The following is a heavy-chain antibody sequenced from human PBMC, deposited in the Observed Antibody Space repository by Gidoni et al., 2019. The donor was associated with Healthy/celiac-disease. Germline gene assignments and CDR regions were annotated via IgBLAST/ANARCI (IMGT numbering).Heavy chain of an antibody. CDR1: GFTSSSYA. J-gene: IGHJ5*02. D-gene: IGHD4-4*01. Sequence: QVQLVESGGGVVQPGRSLRLSCAASGFTSSSYAMHWVRQAPGKGLEWVAVISYDGSNKYYADSVKGRFTISRDNSKNTLYLQMNSLRAEDTAVYYCARGNYDEYNWFDPWGQGTLVTVSS. CDR2: ISYDGSNK. V-gene: IGHV3-30-3*01. CDR3: ARGNYDEYNWFDP.